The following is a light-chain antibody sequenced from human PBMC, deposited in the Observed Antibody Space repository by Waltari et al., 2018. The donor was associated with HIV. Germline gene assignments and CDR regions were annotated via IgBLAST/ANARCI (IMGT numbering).Light chain of an antibody. CDR2: DVY. V-gene: IGLV2-14*03. CDR1: SSDVGAYDY. Sequence: QSALTQPASVSGSPGQSITISCTGTSSDVGAYDYVPWYQQHPGKVPKLLIYDVYNRPSRSSNRFACSNAGNTSSLTISGLQAEDEAHYYCASFTSGRLNVFGAGTKVTVL. CDR3: ASFTSGRLNV. J-gene: IGLJ1*01.